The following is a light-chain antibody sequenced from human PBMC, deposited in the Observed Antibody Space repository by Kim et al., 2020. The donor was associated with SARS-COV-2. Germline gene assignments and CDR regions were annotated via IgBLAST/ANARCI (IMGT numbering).Light chain of an antibody. CDR3: CSYAGSYTWV. J-gene: IGLJ3*02. V-gene: IGLV2-11*01. CDR2: DVS. CDR1: SDDVGGYNY. Sequence: GQSVTSSCAAPSDDVGGYNYGSWYQQHPATAPKLMIYDVSKRPSGVPNRFSGSKSGNTASLTISGLQAEDEADYYCCSYAGSYTWVFGGGTQLTVL.